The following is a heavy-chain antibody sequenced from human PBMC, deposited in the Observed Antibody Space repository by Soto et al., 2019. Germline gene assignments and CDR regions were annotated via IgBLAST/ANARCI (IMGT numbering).Heavy chain of an antibody. D-gene: IGHD6-25*01. CDR1: GRSISSGGYY. Sequence: SDTLSLTFTVCGRSISSGGYYWSWILQDTGKCLEGIGYSYYSGSTYYNPSLKRRVTISVDTSKNQFSLKLSSVTAADTAVYYCERGYDRRAAAPLHSWGQG. V-gene: IGHV4-31*03. CDR3: ERGYDRRAAAPLHS. CDR2: SYYSGST. J-gene: IGHJ4*02.